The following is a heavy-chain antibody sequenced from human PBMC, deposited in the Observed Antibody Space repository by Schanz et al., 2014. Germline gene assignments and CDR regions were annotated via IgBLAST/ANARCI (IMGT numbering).Heavy chain of an antibody. Sequence: QGQLVQSGAEARKPGASVKVSCKASGYTFISYGISWVRQAPGQGLEWLGWIRAYNGNTNYAQKLQGRVTMTTGTTTSTADMELRSLRSDGTAVDYCAREVGLYDRGWFDPWGQGTLVTVSS. D-gene: IGHD3-22*01. CDR2: IRAYNGNT. V-gene: IGHV1-18*01. J-gene: IGHJ5*01. CDR1: GYTFISYG. CDR3: AREVGLYDRGWFDP.